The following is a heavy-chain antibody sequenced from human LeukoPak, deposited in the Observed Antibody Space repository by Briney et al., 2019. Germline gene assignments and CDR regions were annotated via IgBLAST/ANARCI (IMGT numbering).Heavy chain of an antibody. V-gene: IGHV3-72*01. J-gene: IGHJ3*01. CDR1: GFILSDNH. CDR3: ARGLNSFDV. CDR2: TRDKRNRYTT. Sequence: TGGSLRLSCAASGFILSDNHMDWVRQAPGKGLEWLGRTRDKRNRYTTEYAASVKGRFTISRDDSKNSLYLQMNSLEVEDTAVYYCARGLNSFDVWGQGTKVTVSS. D-gene: IGHD6-19*01.